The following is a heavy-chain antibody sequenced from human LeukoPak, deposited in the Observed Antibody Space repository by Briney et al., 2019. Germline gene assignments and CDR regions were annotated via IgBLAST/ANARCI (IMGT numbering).Heavy chain of an antibody. CDR1: GYTFTSYY. J-gene: IGHJ6*03. CDR3: ARDGGSTVTYYYMDV. D-gene: IGHD4-17*01. V-gene: IGHV1-46*01. Sequence: ASVKVSCKASGYTFTSYYMHWVRQAPGQGLEWMGIINPSGSSTSYAQKFQGRVTMTRDTSTSTVYMELSSLRSEDTAVYYCARDGGSTVTYYYMDVWGKGTTVTISS. CDR2: INPSGSST.